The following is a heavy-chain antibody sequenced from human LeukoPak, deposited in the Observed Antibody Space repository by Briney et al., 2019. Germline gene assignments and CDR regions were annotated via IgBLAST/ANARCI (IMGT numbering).Heavy chain of an antibody. CDR2: ISGSGGST. J-gene: IGHJ4*02. D-gene: IGHD3-9*01. CDR1: GFTFSSYA. Sequence: PGGSLRLSCAASGFTFSSYAMSWVRQAPGKGLEWVSAISGSGGSTYYADSVKGRFTISRDNSKNTLYLQMNSLRAEDTAVYYCAKMRYFDWLLSAFDYWGQGTLVTVSS. V-gene: IGHV3-23*01. CDR3: AKMRYFDWLLSAFDY.